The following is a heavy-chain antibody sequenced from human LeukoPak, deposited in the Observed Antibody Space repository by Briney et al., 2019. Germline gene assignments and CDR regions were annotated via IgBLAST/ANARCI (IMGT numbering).Heavy chain of an antibody. V-gene: IGHV6-1*01. Sequence: SQTLSLTCVISGDSVSSNNAAWNWIGQSPSRGLEWLGRTYYDSVWYTDYALSVKSRISIKPDTSKNHFSLLLNSVTPEDTAVYYCARNYYGSGSYYVFDSWGQGTLVTVSS. J-gene: IGHJ4*02. CDR2: TYYDSVWYT. D-gene: IGHD3-10*01. CDR1: GDSVSSNNAA. CDR3: ARNYYGSGSYYVFDS.